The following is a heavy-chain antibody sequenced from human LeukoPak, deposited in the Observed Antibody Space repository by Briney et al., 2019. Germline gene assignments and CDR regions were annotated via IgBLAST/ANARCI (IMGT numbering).Heavy chain of an antibody. J-gene: IGHJ6*02. V-gene: IGHV3-74*01. Sequence: PGGSLRLSCAASGFTFSSYWMHWVRQAPGKGLVWVSRINSDGSSTSYADSVKGRFTISRDNAKNTLYLQMNSLRAEDTAVYYCARVPLWFGGGVDYYGMDVWGQGTTVTVSS. CDR3: ARVPLWFGGGVDYYGMDV. CDR1: GFTFSSYW. CDR2: INSDGSST. D-gene: IGHD3-10*01.